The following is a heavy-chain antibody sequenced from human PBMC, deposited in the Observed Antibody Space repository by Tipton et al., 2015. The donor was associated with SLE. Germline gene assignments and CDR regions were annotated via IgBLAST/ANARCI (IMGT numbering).Heavy chain of an antibody. CDR3: ATQGQIGGFDF. J-gene: IGHJ4*02. V-gene: IGHV4-4*07. CDR1: GGITHNY. D-gene: IGHD3-10*01. Sequence: TLSLTCIVSGGITHNYWSWIRQSPGRGLEWIGRIFASGNTNYNPSLRSRVTMSIDTSRNQFSLEMNSVTAADTAIYYCATQGQIGGFDFWGQGSLVTVSS. CDR2: IFASGNT.